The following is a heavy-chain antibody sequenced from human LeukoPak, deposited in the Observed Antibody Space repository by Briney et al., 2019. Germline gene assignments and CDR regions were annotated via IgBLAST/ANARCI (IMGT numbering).Heavy chain of an antibody. D-gene: IGHD3-22*01. V-gene: IGHV4-30-2*01. CDR2: IYHSGST. Sequence: PSETLSLTCAVSGGSISSGGYSWSWIRQPPGKGLEWIGYIYHSGSTYYNPSLKSRVTISVDRSKNQFSLKLSSVTAADTAVYYCAREAQQYYDSSGYLWGRGTLDTVSS. CDR1: GGSISSGGYS. CDR3: AREAQQYYDSSGYL. J-gene: IGHJ2*01.